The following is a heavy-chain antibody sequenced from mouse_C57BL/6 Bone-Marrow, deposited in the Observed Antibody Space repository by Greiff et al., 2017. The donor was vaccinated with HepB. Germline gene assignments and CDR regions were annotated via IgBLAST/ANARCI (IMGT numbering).Heavy chain of an antibody. V-gene: IGHV1-81*01. CDR2: IYPRSGNT. CDR1: GYTFTSYG. D-gene: IGHD1-1*01. Sequence: QVQLQQSGAELARPGASVKLSCKASGYTFTSYGISWVKQRTGQGLEWIGEIYPRSGNTYYNEKFKGKATLTADKSSSTAYMELRSLTSEDSAVYFCATITTVERAMDYWGQGTSVTVSS. CDR3: ATITTVERAMDY. J-gene: IGHJ4*01.